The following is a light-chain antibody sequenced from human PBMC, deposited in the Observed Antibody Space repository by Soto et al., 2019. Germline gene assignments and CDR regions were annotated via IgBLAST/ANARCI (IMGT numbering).Light chain of an antibody. J-gene: IGLJ2*01. CDR2: EVS. V-gene: IGLV2-8*01. Sequence: ALTQPPSASGSPGQSVTISCIGTSSDVGGYNYVSWYQQHPGKAPKLMIYEVSKRPSGVPDRFSGSKSGNTASLTVSGLQAEDEADYYCSSYAGTRVVFGGGTKLTVL. CDR3: SSYAGTRVV. CDR1: SSDVGGYNY.